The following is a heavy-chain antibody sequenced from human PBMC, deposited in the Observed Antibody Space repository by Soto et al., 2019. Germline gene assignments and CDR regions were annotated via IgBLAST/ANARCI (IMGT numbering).Heavy chain of an antibody. J-gene: IGHJ1*01. D-gene: IGHD2-21*02. CDR2: IGSDGST. CDR3: AREGCGGDCGFRH. V-gene: IGHV3-23*01. Sequence: PGGSLRLSCAASGFTFNNYAMSWVRQAPGKGLEWVSGIGSDGSTYYADSVKGRFAISRDNSKKTLYLQMNSLRADDTAVYYCAREGCGGDCGFRHWGQGTLVTVSS. CDR1: GFTFNNYA.